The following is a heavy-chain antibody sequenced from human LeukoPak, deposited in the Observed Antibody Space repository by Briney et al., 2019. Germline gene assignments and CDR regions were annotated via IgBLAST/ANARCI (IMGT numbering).Heavy chain of an antibody. V-gene: IGHV3-66*01. CDR2: IYSGGST. Sequence: GGSLRLSCAASGFTFSNYSMSWVRQAPGKGLEWVSVIYSGGSTYYADSVKGRFTISRDNSKNTLYLQMNSLRAEDTAVYYCARDLPQDDLVSGGPFDYWGQGTLVTVSS. CDR1: GFTFSNYS. CDR3: ARDLPQDDLVSGGPFDY. D-gene: IGHD3-3*01. J-gene: IGHJ4*02.